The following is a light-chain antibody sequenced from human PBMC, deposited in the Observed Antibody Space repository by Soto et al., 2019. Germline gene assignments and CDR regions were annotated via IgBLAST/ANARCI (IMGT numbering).Light chain of an antibody. Sequence: EIVLTQSPGTLSLSPGERATLSCRATQTIISNSLAWYQLITGQAPKLVIHGASTRATGIPDRFSGSGSGTDFTLTISRVEPEDFAVYYCQLYGSSPKTVGQGTKVEV. CDR1: QTIISNS. CDR2: GAS. J-gene: IGKJ1*01. CDR3: QLYGSSPKT. V-gene: IGKV3-20*01.